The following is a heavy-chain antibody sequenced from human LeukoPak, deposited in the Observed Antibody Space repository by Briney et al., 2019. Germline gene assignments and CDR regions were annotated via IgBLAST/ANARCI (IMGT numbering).Heavy chain of an antibody. V-gene: IGHV4-39*07. Sequence: SETLSLTCTVSGGSISGSTYYWGWVRQPPGKGLEWIGKIFYSGNTYYSPSLQSRVTMSADTSKNQFSLKLSSVTAADTAVYYCAREPVHYYYYMDVWGKGTTVTVSS. J-gene: IGHJ6*03. CDR1: GGSISGSTYY. CDR3: AREPVHYYYYMDV. CDR2: IFYSGNT.